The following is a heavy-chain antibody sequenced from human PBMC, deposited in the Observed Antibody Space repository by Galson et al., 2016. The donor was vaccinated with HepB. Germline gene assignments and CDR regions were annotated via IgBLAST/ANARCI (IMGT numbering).Heavy chain of an antibody. CDR1: DASISSSSYY. Sequence: SETLSLTCIVSDASISSSSYYWGWIRQPPGKGLEWIGNIHYSGNSYYNPSLKGRVTISIDTSKNQFSLKLNSVTAADTAVYYCARDSSSQPYYHYGIDVWGQGTTVIVSS. V-gene: IGHV4-39*07. CDR2: IHYSGNS. CDR3: ARDSSSQPYYHYGIDV. D-gene: IGHD6-6*01. J-gene: IGHJ6*02.